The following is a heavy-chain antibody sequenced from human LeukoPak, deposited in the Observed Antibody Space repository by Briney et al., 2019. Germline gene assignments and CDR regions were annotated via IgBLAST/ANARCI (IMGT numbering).Heavy chain of an antibody. CDR3: ARKLGYCSSTSCYADKVDY. Sequence: SETLSLTCTVSGGSISSSSYYWGWIRQPPGKGLEWIGSIYYSGSTYYNPSLKSRVTISVDTSKNQFSLKLSSVTAADTAVYYCARKLGYCSSTSCYADKVDYWGQGTLVTVSS. J-gene: IGHJ4*02. V-gene: IGHV4-39*01. D-gene: IGHD2-2*01. CDR1: GGSISSSSYY. CDR2: IYYSGST.